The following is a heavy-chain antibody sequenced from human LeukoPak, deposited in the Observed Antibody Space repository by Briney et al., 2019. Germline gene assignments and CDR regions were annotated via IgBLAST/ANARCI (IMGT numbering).Heavy chain of an antibody. CDR3: ARDQGVLRYFDWLSHYYYYYGMDV. J-gene: IGHJ6*02. CDR1: GGSFSGYY. CDR2: INHSGST. D-gene: IGHD3-9*01. V-gene: IGHV4-34*01. Sequence: SETLSLTCAVYGGSFSGYYWSWIRQPPGKGLEWIGEINHSGSTNYNPSLKSRVTISVDTSKNQFSLKLSSVTAADTAVYYCARDQGVLRYFDWLSHYYYYYGMDVWGQGTTVTVSS.